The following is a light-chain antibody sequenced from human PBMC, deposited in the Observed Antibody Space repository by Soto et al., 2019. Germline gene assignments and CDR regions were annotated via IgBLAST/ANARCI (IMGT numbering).Light chain of an antibody. J-gene: IGKJ2*01. CDR3: QQYGSSPPSI. V-gene: IGKV3-20*01. CDR2: DAS. CDR1: QTVRSSY. Sequence: EIVLTQSPGTLSLSPGETATLSCRSSQTVRSSYLAWYQQKPGQAPRLLMYDASSRVTGIPDRFSGSGSGTDFTLTISRLEPEDVAVYYCQQYGSSPPSIFGQGTKLEIK.